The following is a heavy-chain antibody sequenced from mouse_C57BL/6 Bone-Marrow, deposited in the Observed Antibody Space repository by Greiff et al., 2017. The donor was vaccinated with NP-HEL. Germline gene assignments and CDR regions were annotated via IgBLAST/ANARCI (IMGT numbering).Heavy chain of an antibody. CDR3: ASPSYYVFAY. D-gene: IGHD1-1*01. CDR1: GYTFTSYW. J-gene: IGHJ3*01. Sequence: QVHVKQSGAELAKPGASVKLSCKASGYTFTSYWMHWVKQRPGQGLEWIGDINPSSGYTKYNQKFKDKATLTADKSSSTAYMQLSSLTYEDSAVYYCASPSYYVFAYWGQGTLVTVSA. V-gene: IGHV1-7*01. CDR2: INPSSGYT.